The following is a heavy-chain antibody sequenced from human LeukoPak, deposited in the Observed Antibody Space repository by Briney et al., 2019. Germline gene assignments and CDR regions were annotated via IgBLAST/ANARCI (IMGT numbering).Heavy chain of an antibody. CDR2: IYYSGST. D-gene: IGHD6-13*01. V-gene: IGHV4-59*08. CDR3: ARHRAAASIDY. Sequence: SETLSLTCTVSGGSISSYYWSWIRQPPGKGLEWIGYIYYSGSTNYNPSLKSRVTISVDTSKNQFSLKLSSVTAADTAVYYCARHRAAASIDYWGQGTLVTVSS. J-gene: IGHJ4*02. CDR1: GGSISSYY.